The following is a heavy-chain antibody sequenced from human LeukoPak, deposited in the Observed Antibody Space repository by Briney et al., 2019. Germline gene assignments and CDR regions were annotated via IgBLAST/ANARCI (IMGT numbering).Heavy chain of an antibody. Sequence: ASVKVSCKASGYTFTSYYMHWVRQAPGQGLEWMGIINPSGGSTSYAQKFQGRVTMTRDMSTSTVYMELSSLRSEDTAVYYCARNGPNDSSGYYYLDYWGQGTPVTVSS. J-gene: IGHJ4*02. CDR3: ARNGPNDSSGYYYLDY. D-gene: IGHD3-22*01. CDR1: GYTFTSYY. V-gene: IGHV1-46*01. CDR2: INPSGGST.